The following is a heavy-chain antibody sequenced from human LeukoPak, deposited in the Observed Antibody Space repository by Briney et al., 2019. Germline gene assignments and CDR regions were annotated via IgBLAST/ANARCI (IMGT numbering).Heavy chain of an antibody. CDR2: ISYDGSNK. D-gene: IGHD1-26*01. Sequence: GGSLRLSCAASGFTFSSYGMHWVRQAPGKGLEWVAVISYDGSNKYYADSEKGRFTISRDNSKNTLYLQMNSLRAEDTAVYYCANWGYSGSYWVPTGDDYWGQGTLVTVSS. V-gene: IGHV3-30*18. J-gene: IGHJ4*02. CDR1: GFTFSSYG. CDR3: ANWGYSGSYWVPTGDDY.